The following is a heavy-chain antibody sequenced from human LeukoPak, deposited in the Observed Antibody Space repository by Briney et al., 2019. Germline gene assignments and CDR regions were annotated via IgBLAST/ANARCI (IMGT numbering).Heavy chain of an antibody. CDR2: IKSKTDGGTT. D-gene: IGHD5-12*01. V-gene: IGHV3-15*01. Sequence: GGSLRLSCAASGFTFSNAWMSWVRQAPGKGLEWVGRIKSKTDGGTTDYAAPVKGRFTISRDDSKNTLYLQMNSLKTEDTAVYYCTTDDSGYDYFDYWGQGTLVTVSS. CDR3: TTDDSGYDYFDY. CDR1: GFTFSNAW. J-gene: IGHJ4*02.